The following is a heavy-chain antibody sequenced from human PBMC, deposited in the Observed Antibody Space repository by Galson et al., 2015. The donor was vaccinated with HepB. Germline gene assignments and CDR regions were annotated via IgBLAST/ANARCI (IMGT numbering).Heavy chain of an antibody. Sequence: SLRLSCAASGFAFRQYIMSWVRQAPGKGLEWVSGISAGGSSTYYADSVKGRFAISRDDSTNTLYLQVNNLRAEDTAVYYCVKDSGSRGGAYDIWGQGTMVTVSS. D-gene: IGHD1-26*01. CDR1: GFAFRQYI. CDR3: VKDSGSRGGAYDI. V-gene: IGHV3-23*01. J-gene: IGHJ3*02. CDR2: ISAGGSST.